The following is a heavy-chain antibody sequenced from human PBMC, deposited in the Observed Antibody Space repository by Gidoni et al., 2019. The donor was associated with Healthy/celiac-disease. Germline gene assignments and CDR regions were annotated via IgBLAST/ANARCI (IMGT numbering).Heavy chain of an antibody. D-gene: IGHD3-22*01. CDR2: ISGSGGST. CDR3: AKDIGRSYYDSSGSRFAFDI. V-gene: IGHV3-23*01. Sequence: EVQLLESGGGLVQPGGSLRLSCAASGFTFSSYAMSWVRQAPGKGLEWVSAISGSGGSTYYADSVKGRFTISRDNSKNTLYLQMNSLRAEDTAVYYCAKDIGRSYYDSSGSRFAFDIWGQGTMVTVSS. CDR1: GFTFSSYA. J-gene: IGHJ3*02.